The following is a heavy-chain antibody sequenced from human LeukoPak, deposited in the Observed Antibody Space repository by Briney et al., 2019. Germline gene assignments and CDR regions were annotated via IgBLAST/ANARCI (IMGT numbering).Heavy chain of an antibody. V-gene: IGHV5-51*01. Sequence: GESLKTSCKGSGYSFTSYWIGWVRQMPGKGLKWMGIIYPGDSDTRYSPSFQGQVTISADKSISTAYLQWSSLKASDSAMYYCATNTMFRGIHAFDIWGQGTMVTVSS. D-gene: IGHD3-10*01. CDR2: IYPGDSDT. CDR3: ATNTMFRGIHAFDI. J-gene: IGHJ3*02. CDR1: GYSFTSYW.